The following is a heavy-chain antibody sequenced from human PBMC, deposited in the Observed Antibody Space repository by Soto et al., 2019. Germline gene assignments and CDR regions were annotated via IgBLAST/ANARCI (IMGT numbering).Heavy chain of an antibody. J-gene: IGHJ5*02. V-gene: IGHV4-31*03. CDR1: GDSISGGASF. Sequence: LSLTCTVSGDSISGGASFWSWIRQPPGKGLEWIANVYYSGSSYYNPSLKSRLTISVDTTKNQFSLQLKSMTAADTAVYYCAKLSCTSSTCYFPGWFDPWGQGTLVTVSS. D-gene: IGHD2-2*01. CDR3: AKLSCTSSTCYFPGWFDP. CDR2: VYYSGSS.